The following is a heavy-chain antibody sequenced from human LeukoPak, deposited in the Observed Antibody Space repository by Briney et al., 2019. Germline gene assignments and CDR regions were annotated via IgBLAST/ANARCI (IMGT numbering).Heavy chain of an antibody. CDR1: GFTFSSYS. CDR2: IWYDGSNK. J-gene: IGHJ6*02. Sequence: PGGSLKLSCAASGFTFSSYSMNWVRQAPGKGLEWVAVIWYDGSNKYYADSVKGRFTISRDNSKNTLYLQMNSLRAEDTAVYYCARDLDGQNGYYYGMDVWGQGTTVTVSS. V-gene: IGHV3-33*08. CDR3: ARDLDGQNGYYYGMDV. D-gene: IGHD1-1*01.